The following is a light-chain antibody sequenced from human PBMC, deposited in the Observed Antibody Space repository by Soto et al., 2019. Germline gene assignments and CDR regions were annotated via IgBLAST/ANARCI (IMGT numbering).Light chain of an antibody. Sequence: DIQMTQSPSSLSASVGDRVTITCQASQDISNYLNWYQQKPGKAPMLLIYDASNLETGVPSRFSGSGSGTDFTFTISSLQPEDIATYYCQQYDNLRPTFGQGTKLEIK. V-gene: IGKV1-33*01. CDR2: DAS. CDR3: QQYDNLRPT. CDR1: QDISNY. J-gene: IGKJ2*01.